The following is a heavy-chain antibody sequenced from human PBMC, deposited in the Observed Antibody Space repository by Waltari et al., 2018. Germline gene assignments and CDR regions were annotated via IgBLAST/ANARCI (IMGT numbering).Heavy chain of an antibody. CDR3: ARVSGYSYGSPLVY. CDR2: IYYSGGT. CDR1: GGSISSYY. Sequence: QVQLQESGPGLVKPSETLSLTCTVSGGSISSYYWSWIRQPPGKGLEWIGYIYYSGGTNSNPSLTSRVTISVETSKNQFSLKLSSVTAADTAVYYYARVSGYSYGSPLVYWGQGTLVTVSS. D-gene: IGHD5-18*01. V-gene: IGHV4-59*01. J-gene: IGHJ4*02.